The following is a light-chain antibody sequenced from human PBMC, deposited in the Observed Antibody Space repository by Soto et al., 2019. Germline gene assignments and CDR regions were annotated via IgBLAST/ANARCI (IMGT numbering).Light chain of an antibody. V-gene: IGLV2-8*01. CDR1: SSDVGGYNY. Sequence: QSVLTQLPSASGSPGQSVTISCTGTSSDVGGYNYVSWYQQHPGKAPKLMIYEVSKRPSGVPDRFSGSKSGNTASLTVSGLQAEDEADYYCSSYAGSNNWVFGGGTQLTVL. J-gene: IGLJ3*02. CDR3: SSYAGSNNWV. CDR2: EVS.